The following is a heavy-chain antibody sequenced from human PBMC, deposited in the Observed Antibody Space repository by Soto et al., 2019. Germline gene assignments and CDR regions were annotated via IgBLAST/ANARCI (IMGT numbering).Heavy chain of an antibody. D-gene: IGHD4-17*01. CDR1: GFTVGSAY. J-gene: IGHJ4*02. CDR3: ARDPWVGDIGDY. V-gene: IGHV3-66*01. Sequence: DVQLVESGGGLVLRGESLRLSCAASGFTVGSAYMSWVRQAPGKGLEWVAGIYSGGNTYYADSVKGRVTFSKDTSKTRLYLQMNSLIAEDAAIYYCARDPWVGDIGDYWGQGTLVTVSS. CDR2: IYSGGNT.